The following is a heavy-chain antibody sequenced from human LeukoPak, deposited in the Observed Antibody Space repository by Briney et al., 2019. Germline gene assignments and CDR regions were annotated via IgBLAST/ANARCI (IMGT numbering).Heavy chain of an antibody. CDR2: ISAYNGNT. CDR3: ARLVAQHGMDV. D-gene: IGHD2-15*01. CDR1: GGTFSSYA. V-gene: IGHV1-18*01. J-gene: IGHJ6*02. Sequence: ASVKVSRTASGGTFSSYAISWVRQAPGQGLEWMGWISAYNGNTNYAQKLQGRVTMTTDTSTSTAYMELRSLRSDDTAVYYCARLVAQHGMDVWGQGTTVTVSS.